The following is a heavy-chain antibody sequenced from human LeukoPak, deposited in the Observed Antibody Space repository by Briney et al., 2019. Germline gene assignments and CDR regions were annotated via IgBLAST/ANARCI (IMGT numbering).Heavy chain of an antibody. J-gene: IGHJ5*02. CDR1: GGSISSYY. V-gene: IGHV4-59*06. Sequence: SETLSLTCTVSGGSISSYYWSWIRQHPGKGLEWIGYIYYSGSTYYNPSLKSRVTISVDTSKNQFSLKLSSVTAADTAVYYCAREYITMVRGVITGGWFDPWGQGTLVTVSS. D-gene: IGHD3-10*01. CDR2: IYYSGST. CDR3: AREYITMVRGVITGGWFDP.